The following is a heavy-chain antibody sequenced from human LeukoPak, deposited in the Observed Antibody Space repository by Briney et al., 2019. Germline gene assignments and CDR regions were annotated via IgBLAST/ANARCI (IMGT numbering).Heavy chain of an antibody. J-gene: IGHJ4*02. D-gene: IGHD3-10*01. CDR3: ARQTRDGSGSRGYSFDF. Sequence: GESLKISCKGSGYIFTNNWIGWVRQLPGKGLEWMGIIYPGDSDTRYSPSFEGQVTISADKSISTAYLQWSSLKASDTAMYYCARQTRDGSGSRGYSFDFWGLGTLVTVSS. CDR2: IYPGDSDT. V-gene: IGHV5-51*01. CDR1: GYIFTNNW.